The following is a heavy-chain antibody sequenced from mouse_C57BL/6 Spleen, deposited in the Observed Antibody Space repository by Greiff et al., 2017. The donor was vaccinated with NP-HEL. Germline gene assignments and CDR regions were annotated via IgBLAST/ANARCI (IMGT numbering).Heavy chain of an antibody. CDR2: ISNGGGST. Sequence: EVKLMESGGGLVQPGGSLKLSCAASGFTFSDYYMYWVRQTPEKRLEWVAYISNGGGSTYYPDTVKGRFTISRDNAKNTLYLQMSRLKSEDTAMYYCARGGFITTRYGYFDVWGTGTTVTVSS. V-gene: IGHV5-12*01. CDR1: GFTFSDYY. J-gene: IGHJ1*03. D-gene: IGHD1-1*01. CDR3: ARGGFITTRYGYFDV.